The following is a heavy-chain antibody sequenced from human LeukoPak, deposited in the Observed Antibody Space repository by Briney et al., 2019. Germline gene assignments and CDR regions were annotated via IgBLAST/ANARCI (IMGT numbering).Heavy chain of an antibody. J-gene: IGHJ6*03. CDR1: GFTFSSYS. D-gene: IGHD6-19*01. Sequence: KPGGSLRLSCAASGFTFSSYSMNWVRQAPGKGLEWVSSISSSSSYIYYADSVKGRFTISRDNAKNSLYLQMNSLRAEDTAVYYCARGLKPYYYYYYMDVWGKGTTVTVSS. V-gene: IGHV3-21*01. CDR2: ISSSSSYI. CDR3: ARGLKPYYYYYYMDV.